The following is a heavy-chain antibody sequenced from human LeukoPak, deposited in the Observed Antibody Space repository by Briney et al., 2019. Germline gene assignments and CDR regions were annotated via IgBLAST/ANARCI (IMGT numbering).Heavy chain of an antibody. D-gene: IGHD3-22*01. CDR2: IYTSGST. V-gene: IGHV4-61*02. CDR1: GGSISSGSYY. CDR3: AREGYYYDSSGYTRYYYYYGMDV. Sequence: SETLSLTCTVSGGSISSGSYYWSWIRQPAGKGLGWIGRIYTSGSTNYNPSLKSRVTISVDTSKNQFSLKLSSVTAADTAVYYCAREGYYYDSSGYTRYYYYYGMDVWGQGTTVTVSS. J-gene: IGHJ6*02.